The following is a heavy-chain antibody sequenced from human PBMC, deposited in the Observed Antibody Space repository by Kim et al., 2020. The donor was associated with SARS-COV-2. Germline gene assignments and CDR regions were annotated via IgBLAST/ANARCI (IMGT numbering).Heavy chain of an antibody. CDR3: ASGLTPGQY. D-gene: IGHD2-15*01. V-gene: IGHV3-74*01. J-gene: IGHJ4*02. Sequence: GRSKNDAGSVKGRFTNARDNAKNTLYLQMNSLRAEDTAVYYCASGLTPGQYWGQGTLVTVSS. CDR2: GRSK.